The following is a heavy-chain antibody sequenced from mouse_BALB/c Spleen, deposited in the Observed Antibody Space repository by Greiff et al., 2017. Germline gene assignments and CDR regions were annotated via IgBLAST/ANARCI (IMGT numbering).Heavy chain of an antibody. CDR2: ISDGGSYT. J-gene: IGHJ4*01. CDR3: ARWGNYYAMDY. CDR1: GFTFSDYY. Sequence: EVHLVESGGGLVKPGGSLKLSCAASGFTFSDYYMYWVRQTPEKRLEWVATISDGGSYTYYPDSVKGRFTISRDNAKNNLYLQMSSLKSEDTAMYYCARWGNYYAMDYWGQGTSVTVSS. V-gene: IGHV5-4*02.